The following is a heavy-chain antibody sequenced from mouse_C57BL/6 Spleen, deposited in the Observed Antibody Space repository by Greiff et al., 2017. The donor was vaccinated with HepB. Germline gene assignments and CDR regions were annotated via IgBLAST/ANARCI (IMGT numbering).Heavy chain of an antibody. Sequence: EVQLVESGPELVKPGASVKISCKASGYSFTGYYMNWVKQSPEKSLEWIGEINPSTGGTTYNQKFKAKATLTVDKSSSTAYMQLKSLTSEDSAVYYCARGGYGNYGYFDVWGTGTTVTVSS. J-gene: IGHJ1*03. D-gene: IGHD2-10*02. CDR3: ARGGYGNYGYFDV. CDR1: GYSFTGYY. CDR2: INPSTGGT. V-gene: IGHV1-42*01.